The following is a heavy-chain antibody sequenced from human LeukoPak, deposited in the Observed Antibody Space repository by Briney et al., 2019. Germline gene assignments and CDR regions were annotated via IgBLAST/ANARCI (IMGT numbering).Heavy chain of an antibody. Sequence: SETLSLTCTVSGGSISSHYWSWIRQPAGKGLEWIGRMYTSGSTNYNPSLESRVTMSVDTSKNLFSLKLSSVTAADTAVFYCARENSGSYRELDYWGQGTLVTVSS. CDR3: ARENSGSYRELDY. V-gene: IGHV4-4*07. CDR1: GGSISSHY. J-gene: IGHJ4*02. CDR2: MYTSGST. D-gene: IGHD1-26*01.